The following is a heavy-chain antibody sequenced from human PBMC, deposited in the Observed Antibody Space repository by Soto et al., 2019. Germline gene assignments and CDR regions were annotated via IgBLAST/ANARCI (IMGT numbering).Heavy chain of an antibody. CDR1: GGSISSSSDY. J-gene: IGHJ4*02. Sequence: QLQLEESGPGLVKPSETLSLTCTVSGGSISSSSDYWAWIRQPPGKGLEWIGSIYYSGSTYYNPSLKSRVTISADTSKKQFSLKVSSVTAADTAVYYCARRGSGPTPFFDYWGQGTLVTVSS. CDR2: IYYSGST. D-gene: IGHD6-19*01. V-gene: IGHV4-39*01. CDR3: ARRGSGPTPFFDY.